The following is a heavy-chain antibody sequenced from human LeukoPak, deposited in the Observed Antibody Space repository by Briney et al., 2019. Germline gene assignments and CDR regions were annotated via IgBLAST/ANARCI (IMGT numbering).Heavy chain of an antibody. V-gene: IGHV1-8*01. CDR3: ARDAGYCSSTSCYAPFDP. D-gene: IGHD2-2*01. CDR1: GYTFTSYD. Sequence: ASVKVSCKASGYTFTSYDIKWVRQATGQGLEWMGWMNPNSGNTGYAQKFQGGVTMTRNTSISTAYMELSSLRSEDTAVYYCARDAGYCSSTSCYAPFDPWGQGTLVTVSS. J-gene: IGHJ5*02. CDR2: MNPNSGNT.